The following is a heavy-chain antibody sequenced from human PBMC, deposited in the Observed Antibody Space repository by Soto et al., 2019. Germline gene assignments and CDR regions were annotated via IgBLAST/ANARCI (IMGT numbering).Heavy chain of an antibody. D-gene: IGHD2-15*01. V-gene: IGHV3-48*02. CDR2: ISSSSSTI. Sequence: GGSLRLSCAASGFTFSSYSMNWVRQAPGKGLEWVSYISSSSSTIYYADSVKGRFTISRDNAKNSLYLQMNSLRDEDTAVYYCARVPGGYCSGGSCYSGEEFYYYYGMDVWGQGTTVTVSS. J-gene: IGHJ6*02. CDR3: ARVPGGYCSGGSCYSGEEFYYYYGMDV. CDR1: GFTFSSYS.